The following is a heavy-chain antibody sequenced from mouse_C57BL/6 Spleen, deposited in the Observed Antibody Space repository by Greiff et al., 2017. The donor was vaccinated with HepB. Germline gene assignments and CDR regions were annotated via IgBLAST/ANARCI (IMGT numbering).Heavy chain of an antibody. Sequence: EVKVVESGGGLVKPGGSLKLSCAASGFTFSSYTMSWVRQTPEKRLEWVATISGGGGNTYYPDSVKGRFTISRDNAKNTLYLQMSSLRSEDTALYYCARHDSYYSNYVWYFDVWGTGTTVTVSS. J-gene: IGHJ1*03. CDR1: GFTFSSYT. CDR3: ARHDSYYSNYVWYFDV. CDR2: ISGGGGNT. D-gene: IGHD2-5*01. V-gene: IGHV5-9*01.